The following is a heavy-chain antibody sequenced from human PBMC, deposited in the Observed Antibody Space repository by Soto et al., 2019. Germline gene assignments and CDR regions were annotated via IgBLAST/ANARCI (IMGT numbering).Heavy chain of an antibody. Sequence: ASVKVSCKASGYTLTSYAMHWVRQAPGQRLEWMGWINAGNGNTKYSQKFQGRVTITRDTSASTAYMELSSLRSEDTAVYYCARVIGGLYYFDYWGQGTLVTVSS. D-gene: IGHD3-16*01. CDR2: INAGNGNT. J-gene: IGHJ4*02. CDR3: ARVIGGLYYFDY. CDR1: GYTLTSYA. V-gene: IGHV1-3*01.